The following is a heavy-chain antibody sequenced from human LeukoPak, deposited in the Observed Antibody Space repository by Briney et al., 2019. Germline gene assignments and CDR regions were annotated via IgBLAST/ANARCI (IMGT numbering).Heavy chain of an antibody. Sequence: TGGSLRLSCAASGFTFSSYAMHWVRQAPGKGLEWVAVISYDGSNKYYADSVKGRFTISRDNSKNTLYLQMNSLRAEDTAVYYCARDPNYGSGSYYSHPLDYWGQGTLVTVSS. D-gene: IGHD3-10*01. CDR1: GFTFSSYA. V-gene: IGHV3-30-3*01. CDR3: ARDPNYGSGSYYSHPLDY. CDR2: ISYDGSNK. J-gene: IGHJ4*02.